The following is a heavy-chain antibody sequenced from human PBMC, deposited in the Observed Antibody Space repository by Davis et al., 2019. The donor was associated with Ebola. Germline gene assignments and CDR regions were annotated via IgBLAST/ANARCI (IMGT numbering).Heavy chain of an antibody. CDR2: INPILPTP. CDR1: GYTFTSYG. Sequence: SVKVSCKASGYTFTSYGISWVRQAPGRGLEWVGIINPILPTPNYAQKLQGRVAISADKSTATAYMELSSLKSEDTAVYYCAAEASPGSDAFDIWGQGTMVAVSS. V-gene: IGHV1-69*04. CDR3: AAEASPGSDAFDI. J-gene: IGHJ3*02.